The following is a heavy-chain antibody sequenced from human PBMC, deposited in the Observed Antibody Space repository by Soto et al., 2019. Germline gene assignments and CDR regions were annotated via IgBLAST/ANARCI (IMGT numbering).Heavy chain of an antibody. D-gene: IGHD5-12*01. Sequence: GGSLRLSCAASGFTFSDYYMSWIRQAPGKGLEWVSYISSSSSYTNYADSVKGRFTISRDNAKNSLYLQMNSLRAEDTAVYYCAREARANGMDVWGQGTTVTVSS. CDR2: ISSSSSYT. J-gene: IGHJ6*02. V-gene: IGHV3-11*06. CDR3: AREARANGMDV. CDR1: GFTFSDYY.